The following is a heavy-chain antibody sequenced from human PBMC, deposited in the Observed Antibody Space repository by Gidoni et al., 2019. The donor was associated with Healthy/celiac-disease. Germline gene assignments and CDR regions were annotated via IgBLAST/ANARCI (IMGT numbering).Heavy chain of an antibody. V-gene: IGHV4-34*01. CDR3: ARGITMVRGVPPDY. Sequence: QAQLQQWGAGPLKPSETLSLTCAVYGGSFSGYYWSWTRQPPGKGLEWIGEINHSGSTNYNPPLKSRVTISVDTSKNQFSLKLSSVTAADTAVYYCARGITMVRGVPPDYWGQGTLVTVSS. CDR2: INHSGST. J-gene: IGHJ4*02. D-gene: IGHD3-10*01. CDR1: GGSFSGYY.